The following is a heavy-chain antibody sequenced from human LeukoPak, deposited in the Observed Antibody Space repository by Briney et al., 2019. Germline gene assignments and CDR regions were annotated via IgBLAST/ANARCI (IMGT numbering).Heavy chain of an antibody. Sequence: ASVKVSCKASGYTFTGYYMHWVRQAPGQGLEWMGWINPNSGGTNYAQKFQGRVTMTRDTSISTAYMGLSRLRSDDTAVYYCARSKGQQLVQYYFDYWGQGTLVTVSS. CDR2: INPNSGGT. CDR3: ARSKGQQLVQYYFDY. D-gene: IGHD6-13*01. V-gene: IGHV1-2*02. J-gene: IGHJ4*02. CDR1: GYTFTGYY.